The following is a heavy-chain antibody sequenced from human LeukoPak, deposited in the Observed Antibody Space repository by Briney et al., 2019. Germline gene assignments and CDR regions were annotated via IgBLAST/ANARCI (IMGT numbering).Heavy chain of an antibody. V-gene: IGHV3-66*01. Sequence: PGGSLRLSCAVSGITVSSNYISWVRQAPVKGLEWVSVVYSGGSTYYAASVKGRFTISRDTSKNTLYLQMNNLRAADTAVYYCAIIHSYGHAWGEGALVTVSS. D-gene: IGHD5-18*01. CDR3: AIIHSYGHA. CDR2: VYSGGST. CDR1: GITVSSNY. J-gene: IGHJ5*02.